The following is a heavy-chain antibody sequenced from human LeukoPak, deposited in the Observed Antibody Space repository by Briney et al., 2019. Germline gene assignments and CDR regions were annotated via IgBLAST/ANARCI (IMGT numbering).Heavy chain of an antibody. V-gene: IGHV3-30*04. Sequence: GGSLRLSCAASGFTFSDYTIHWVRQAPGKGLEWVAVISYDGSKKYYPDSVKGRFPISRDNSKNTLFLQLNSLRPEDTAVYYCARSTYYYDSSGYYRGDYFDSWGQGTLVTVSS. J-gene: IGHJ4*02. CDR2: ISYDGSKK. CDR1: GFTFSDYT. CDR3: ARSTYYYDSSGYYRGDYFDS. D-gene: IGHD3-22*01.